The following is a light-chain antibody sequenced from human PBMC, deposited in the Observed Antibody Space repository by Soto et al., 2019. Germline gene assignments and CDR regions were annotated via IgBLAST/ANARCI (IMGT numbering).Light chain of an antibody. Sequence: QSAPTQPASVSGSPGQSITISCTGTSSDVGGYNFVSWYQQHPDKAPKLMIYDVTNRPSGVSNRFSGSKSGNTASLTISGLQAEDEADYYCSSYTSISTYVFGPGTKVTVL. V-gene: IGLV2-14*01. J-gene: IGLJ1*01. CDR2: DVT. CDR3: SSYTSISTYV. CDR1: SSDVGGYNF.